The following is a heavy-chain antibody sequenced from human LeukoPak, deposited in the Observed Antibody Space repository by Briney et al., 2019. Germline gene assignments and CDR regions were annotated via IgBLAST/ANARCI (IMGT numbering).Heavy chain of an antibody. V-gene: IGHV1-2*02. CDR3: ARGGRGIVVVPAANPIDY. CDR2: INPNSGGT. CDR1: GYTFTGYY. Sequence: ASVKVSCKASGYTFTGYYMHWVRQAPGQGLEWMGWINPNSGGTNYAQKFQGRVTMTRDTSISTAYMELSRLRSDDTAVYYCARGGRGIVVVPAANPIDYWGQGTLVTVSS. D-gene: IGHD2-2*01. J-gene: IGHJ4*02.